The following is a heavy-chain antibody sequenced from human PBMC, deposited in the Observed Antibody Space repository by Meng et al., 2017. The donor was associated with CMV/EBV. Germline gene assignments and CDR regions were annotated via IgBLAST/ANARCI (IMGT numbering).Heavy chain of an antibody. D-gene: IGHD6-6*01. CDR1: GYTFTSYY. J-gene: IGHJ6*02. CDR3: ARRGSSPPPARNRAGYYYYYGMDV. V-gene: IGHV1-46*01. Sequence: ASVKVSCKASGYTFTSYYMHWVRQAPGQGLEWMGIINPSGGSTSYAQKFQGRVTMTRDTSTSTVYMELSSLRSEDTAVYYCARRGSSPPPARNRAGYYYYYGMDVWGQGTTVTVSS. CDR2: INPSGGST.